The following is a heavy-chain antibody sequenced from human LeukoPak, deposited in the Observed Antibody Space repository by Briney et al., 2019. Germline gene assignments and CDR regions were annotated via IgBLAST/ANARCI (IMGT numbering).Heavy chain of an antibody. J-gene: IGHJ6*03. CDR2: INHSGST. Sequence: SETLSLTCAVYGGSFSGYYWSWIRQPPGKGLEWIGEINHSGSTNYNPSLKSRVTISVDTSKNQFSLKLSSVTAADTAVYYCARALRASVYYMDVWGKGTTVSVSS. CDR1: GGSFSGYY. CDR3: ARALRASVYYMDV. V-gene: IGHV4-34*01.